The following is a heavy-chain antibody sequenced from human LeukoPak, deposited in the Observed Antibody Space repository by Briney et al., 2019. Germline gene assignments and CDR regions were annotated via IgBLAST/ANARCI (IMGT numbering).Heavy chain of an antibody. CDR2: IIPIFGTA. J-gene: IGHJ4*02. V-gene: IGHV1-69*06. CDR3: ARGVNYYGSGSPYYFDY. Sequence: ASVKVSCKASGGTFSSYAISWVRQAPGQGLEWMGGIIPIFGTANYAQKFQGRVTITADKSTSTAYMELSSLRSEDTAVYYCARGVNYYGSGSPYYFDYWGRGTLVTVSS. CDR1: GGTFSSYA. D-gene: IGHD3-10*01.